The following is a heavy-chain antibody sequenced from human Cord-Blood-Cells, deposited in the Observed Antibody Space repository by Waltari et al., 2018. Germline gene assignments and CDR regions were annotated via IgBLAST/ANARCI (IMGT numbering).Heavy chain of an antibody. V-gene: IGHV4-38-2*02. Sequence: QVQLQESGHGLVKPSETLSLTCAVSGYSISSGYSWGWIRQPPGTGLEWIGSIYHSGSTYYNPSLKSRVTISVDTSKNQFSLKLSSVTAADTAVYYCARDWAKNSVLVIQGSGWFDPWGQGTLVTVSS. CDR1: GYSISSGYS. D-gene: IGHD3-9*01. CDR3: ARDWAKNSVLVIQGSGWFDP. CDR2: IYHSGST. J-gene: IGHJ5*02.